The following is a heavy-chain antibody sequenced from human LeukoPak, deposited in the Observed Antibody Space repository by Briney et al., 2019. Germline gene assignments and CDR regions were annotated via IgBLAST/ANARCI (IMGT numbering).Heavy chain of an antibody. Sequence: ASVKVSCKASGYTCTSYYMHWVRQAPGQGLEWMGIINPSGGSTSYAQKFQGRVTMTRDTSTSTVYMELSSLRSEDTAVYYCARDYYDSSGYYGYYFDYWGQGTLVTVSS. D-gene: IGHD3-22*01. CDR3: ARDYYDSSGYYGYYFDY. V-gene: IGHV1-46*01. CDR1: GYTCTSYY. CDR2: INPSGGST. J-gene: IGHJ4*02.